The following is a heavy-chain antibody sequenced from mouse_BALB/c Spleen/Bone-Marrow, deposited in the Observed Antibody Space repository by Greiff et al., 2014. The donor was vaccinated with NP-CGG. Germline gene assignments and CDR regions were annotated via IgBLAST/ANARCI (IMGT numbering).Heavy chain of an antibody. V-gene: IGHV1-54*01. Sequence: QVQLQQSGAELVRPGTSVKVSCKASGYAFTNYLIEWVKQRPGQGLEWIGVINPGSGGTNYNEKFKDKATLTADKSSSTAYMQFSSLTSDDSAVYFCARSYYGSPYFDYWGQGTTLTVSS. CDR1: GYAFTNYL. CDR3: ARSYYGSPYFDY. CDR2: INPGSGGT. D-gene: IGHD1-1*01. J-gene: IGHJ2*01.